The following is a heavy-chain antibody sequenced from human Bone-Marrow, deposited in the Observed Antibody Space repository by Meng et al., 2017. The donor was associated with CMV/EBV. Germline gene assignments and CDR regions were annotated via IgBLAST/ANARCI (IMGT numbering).Heavy chain of an antibody. D-gene: IGHD3-3*01. CDR1: SSYY. J-gene: IGHJ4*02. Sequence: SSYYWGGIRQPPGKGLEWIGSIYYSGSTYYNPSLKSRVTISVDTSKNQFSLKLSSVTAADTAVYYCARDLYYDFWSGYYNGGPTRDYWGQGTLVTVSS. V-gene: IGHV4-39*07. CDR3: ARDLYYDFWSGYYNGGPTRDY. CDR2: IYYSGST.